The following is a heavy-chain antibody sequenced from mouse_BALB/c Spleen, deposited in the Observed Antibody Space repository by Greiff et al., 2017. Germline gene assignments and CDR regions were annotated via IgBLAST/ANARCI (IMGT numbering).Heavy chain of an antibody. V-gene: IGHV2-9*02. D-gene: IGHD2-10*02. CDR1: GFSLTSYG. Sequence: VQRVESGPGLVAPSQSLSITCTVSGFSLTSYGVHWVRQPPGKGLEWLGVIWAGGSTNYNSALMSRLSISKDNSKSQVFLKMNSLQTDDTAMYYCAREYGNPYAMDYWGQGTSVTVSS. CDR3: AREYGNPYAMDY. CDR2: IWAGGST. J-gene: IGHJ4*01.